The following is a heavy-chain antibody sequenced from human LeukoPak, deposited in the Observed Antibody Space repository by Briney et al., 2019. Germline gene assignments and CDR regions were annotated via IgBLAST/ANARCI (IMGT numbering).Heavy chain of an antibody. CDR1: GYTLTELS. V-gene: IGHV1-24*01. Sequence: ASVKVSCKVSGYTLTELSMHRVRQAPGKGLEWMGGFDPEDGETIYAQKFQGRVTMTEDTSTDTAYMELSSLRSEDTAVYYCATDRWGGYCSGGSCYFDYWGQGTLVTVSS. D-gene: IGHD2-15*01. J-gene: IGHJ4*02. CDR3: ATDRWGGYCSGGSCYFDY. CDR2: FDPEDGET.